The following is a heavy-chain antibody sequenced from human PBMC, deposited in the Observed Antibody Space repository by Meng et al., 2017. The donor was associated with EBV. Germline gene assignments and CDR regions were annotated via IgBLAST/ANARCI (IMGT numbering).Heavy chain of an antibody. J-gene: IGHJ4*02. D-gene: IGHD3-10*01. CDR2: FLPTLGAP. V-gene: IGHV1-69*01. Sequence: QGQLVQSGAEVKKPGSSVKVSCKTSGGPFRNYAISWVRQAPGQGLEWLGGFLPTLGAPNYAQKFHGRVSITADESTSTHYMGLSSLRSEDTAVYYCASESGRGYTPDYWGQGTLVTVFS. CDR1: GGPFRNYA. CDR3: ASESGRGYTPDY.